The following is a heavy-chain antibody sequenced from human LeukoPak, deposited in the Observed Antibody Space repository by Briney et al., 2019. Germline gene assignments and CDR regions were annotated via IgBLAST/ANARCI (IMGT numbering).Heavy chain of an antibody. CDR1: GGSVSSGSYY. Sequence: SETLSLTCTVSGGSVSSGSYYWSWIRQPPGKGLEWIGYIYYSGSTNYNPSLKSRVTISVDTSKNQFSLKLSSVTAADTAVYYCAREEVTYYYDSSGYYPGAFDIWGQGTMVTVSS. CDR2: IYYSGST. V-gene: IGHV4-61*01. CDR3: AREEVTYYYDSSGYYPGAFDI. D-gene: IGHD3-22*01. J-gene: IGHJ3*02.